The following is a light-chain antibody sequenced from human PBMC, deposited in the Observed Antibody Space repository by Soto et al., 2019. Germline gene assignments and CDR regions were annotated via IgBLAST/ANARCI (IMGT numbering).Light chain of an antibody. Sequence: DLQMTQSPSSLSASVGDRVTIACQASQDINNYLHWYQQKPGKAPKLLIYDASNLETGVPSRFSGSGSGTDFTSTISSLQPEDIATYYCQQYHTLPYTFGQGTKLEIK. CDR1: QDINNY. CDR3: QQYHTLPYT. CDR2: DAS. V-gene: IGKV1-33*01. J-gene: IGKJ2*01.